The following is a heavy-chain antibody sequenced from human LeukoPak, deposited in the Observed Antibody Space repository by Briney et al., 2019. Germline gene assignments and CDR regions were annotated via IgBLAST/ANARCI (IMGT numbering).Heavy chain of an antibody. Sequence: SETLSLTCTVSGGSISSYYWSWIRQPPGKGLEWIGYIYYSGSTNYNPSLKSRVTISVDTSKNQFSLKLSSVIAADTAVYYCARVGSSSWYLFDPWGQGTLVTVSS. V-gene: IGHV4-59*01. J-gene: IGHJ5*02. D-gene: IGHD6-13*01. CDR3: ARVGSSSWYLFDP. CDR1: GGSISSYY. CDR2: IYYSGST.